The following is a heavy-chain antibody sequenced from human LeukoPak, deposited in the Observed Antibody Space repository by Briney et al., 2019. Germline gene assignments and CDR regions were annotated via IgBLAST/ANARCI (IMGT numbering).Heavy chain of an antibody. Sequence: GGSLRLSCAASEFTFSTYSMNWVRQAPGKGLEWVSSISSGSTYIYYADSVKGRLTISRDNAKNSLYLQMNSLRAEDTAVYYCARANDNYYYYYMDVWGKGTTVTISS. CDR3: ARANDNYYYYYMDV. CDR2: ISSGSTYI. J-gene: IGHJ6*03. D-gene: IGHD3-9*01. V-gene: IGHV3-21*01. CDR1: EFTFSTYS.